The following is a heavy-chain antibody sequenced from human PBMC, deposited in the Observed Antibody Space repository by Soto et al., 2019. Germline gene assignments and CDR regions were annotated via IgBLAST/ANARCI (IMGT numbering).Heavy chain of an antibody. D-gene: IGHD1-7*01. J-gene: IGHJ6*02. Sequence: SETLSLTCAVFGGSINSNNWWTWVRQPPGKGLEWIGEIYNSGSTNHNPSLKSRVSISADKSKNQFSLNLNSVTAADTAVYYCARMVAPLSGTTFGYYYYGMEAWGQGTTVTVSS. V-gene: IGHV4-4*02. CDR3: ARMVAPLSGTTFGYYYYGMEA. CDR2: IYNSGST. CDR1: GGSINSNNW.